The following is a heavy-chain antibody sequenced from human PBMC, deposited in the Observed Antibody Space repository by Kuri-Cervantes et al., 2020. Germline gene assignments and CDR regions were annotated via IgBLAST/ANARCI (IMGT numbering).Heavy chain of an antibody. CDR1: GGSISSGDYY. Sequence: SCTVSGGSISSGDYYWSWIRQPPGKGLEWIGYIYYSGSTYYNPSLKSRITISVDTSKNHFSLKLSSVTAADTAVYYCARGPLGFDYWGQGTLVTVSS. CDR2: IYYSGST. J-gene: IGHJ4*02. V-gene: IGHV4-30-4*01. CDR3: ARGPLGFDY. D-gene: IGHD3-16*01.